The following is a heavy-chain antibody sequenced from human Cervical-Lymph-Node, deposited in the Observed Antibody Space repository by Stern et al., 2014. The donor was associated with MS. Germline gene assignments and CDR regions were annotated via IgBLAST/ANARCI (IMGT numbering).Heavy chain of an antibody. D-gene: IGHD1-1*01. J-gene: IGHJ4*02. CDR1: GFTVSRDY. Sequence: VPLVQSGGGVIQPGGSLRLSCTASGFTVSRDYITWVRQAPGTGPEWVSLITNVGSTFYTDSVKGRFTISRDDSKNTVYLHMTSLRAEDTAMYYCARDTSSPERSDWWGQGTLVTVSS. CDR3: ARDTSSPERSDW. V-gene: IGHV3-53*01. CDR2: ITNVGST.